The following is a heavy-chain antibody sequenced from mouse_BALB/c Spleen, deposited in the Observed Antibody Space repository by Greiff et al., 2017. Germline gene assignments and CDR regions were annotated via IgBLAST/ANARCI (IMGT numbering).Heavy chain of an antibody. V-gene: IGHV5-6*01. CDR3: ARQERHYYGTGAMDY. Sequence: EVMLVESGGDLVKPGGSLKLSCAASGFTFSSYGMSWVRQTPDKRLEWVATISSGGSYTYYPDSVKGRFTISRDNAKNTLYLQMSSLKSEDTAMYYCARQERHYYGTGAMDYWGQGTSVTVSS. J-gene: IGHJ4*01. CDR2: ISSGGSYT. D-gene: IGHD1-2*01. CDR1: GFTFSSYG.